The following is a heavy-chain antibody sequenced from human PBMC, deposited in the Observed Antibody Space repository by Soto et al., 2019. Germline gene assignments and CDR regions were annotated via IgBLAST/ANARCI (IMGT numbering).Heavy chain of an antibody. CDR1: GGSISGYY. CDR2: NHYSGST. J-gene: IGHJ4*02. CDR3: ARHNGDRRGRYDF. Sequence: SETLSLTCTVSGGSISGYYWSWIRQPPGKGLEWIGYNHYSGSTSYNPSLKSRVTISVDTSKNQVSLELRSVTGADTAVYYCARHNGDRRGRYDFWGQGTLVTVSS. D-gene: IGHD4-17*01. V-gene: IGHV4-59*13.